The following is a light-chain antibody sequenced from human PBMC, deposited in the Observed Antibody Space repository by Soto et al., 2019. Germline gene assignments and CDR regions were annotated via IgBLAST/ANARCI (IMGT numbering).Light chain of an antibody. V-gene: IGKV3-11*01. Sequence: MVLTQSPATLSVCRGERATLSCRASPSVTNYLAWYQQKPGQAPRLVIYGAFNRATGIPARLSGSGSGTDFTLTISSLGREDFAVYYCKERKIWPPVTFGQGTRLEIK. CDR3: KERKIWPPVT. CDR1: PSVTNY. CDR2: GAF. J-gene: IGKJ5*01.